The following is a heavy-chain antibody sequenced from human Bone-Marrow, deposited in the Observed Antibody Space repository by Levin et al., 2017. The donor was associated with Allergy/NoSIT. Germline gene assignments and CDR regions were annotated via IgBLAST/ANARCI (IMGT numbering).Heavy chain of an antibody. CDR3: AKSLVAPLFDY. J-gene: IGHJ4*02. CDR1: GYTFTDYY. Sequence: ASVKVSCKASGYTFTDYYIHWVRQAPGQGLEWPGWVNPDSGGTRYAQRFQGRVTITRDTSITTAYMELSSLRSDDTAVYFCAKSLVAPLFDYWGQGTLLIVSS. D-gene: IGHD2-15*01. CDR2: VNPDSGGT. V-gene: IGHV1-2*02.